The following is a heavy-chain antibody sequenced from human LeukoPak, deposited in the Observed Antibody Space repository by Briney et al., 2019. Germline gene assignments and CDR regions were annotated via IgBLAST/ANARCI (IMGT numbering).Heavy chain of an antibody. CDR2: IYHSGST. J-gene: IGHJ6*03. CDR1: GGSISSSNW. D-gene: IGHD3-9*01. CDR3: ARKVRYFDWIYYYYMDV. Sequence: SETLSLTCAVSGGSISSSNWWSWVRQPPGKGLEWIGEIYHSGSTNYNPSLKSRVTISVDTSKNQFSLKLSSVTAADTAVYYCARKVRYFDWIYYYYMDVWGKGTTVTISS. V-gene: IGHV4-4*02.